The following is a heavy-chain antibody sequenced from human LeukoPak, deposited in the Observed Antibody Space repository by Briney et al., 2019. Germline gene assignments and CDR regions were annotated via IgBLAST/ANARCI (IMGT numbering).Heavy chain of an antibody. Sequence: GGSLRLSCAASGFTFSSYWMSWVRQAPGKGLEWVANIKQDGSEKYYVDSVKGRFTISRDNAKNSLYLQMNSLRAEDTAVYYCARDAHNDFWSVSESNFDYRGQGTLVTVSS. V-gene: IGHV3-7*01. D-gene: IGHD3-3*01. CDR1: GFTFSSYW. CDR2: IKQDGSEK. J-gene: IGHJ4*02. CDR3: ARDAHNDFWSVSESNFDY.